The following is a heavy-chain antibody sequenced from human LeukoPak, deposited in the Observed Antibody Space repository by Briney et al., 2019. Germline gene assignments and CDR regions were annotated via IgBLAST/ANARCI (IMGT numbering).Heavy chain of an antibody. V-gene: IGHV4-59*08. Sequence: SETLSLTCTVSGGSISSYYWSWIRQPPGKGLEWIGYIYYSGSTNYNPSLKSRVTISVDTSKNQFSLKLSSATAADTAVYYCARHDGSYFDYWGQGTLVTVSS. J-gene: IGHJ4*02. CDR1: GGSISSYY. D-gene: IGHD1-26*01. CDR2: IYYSGST. CDR3: ARHDGSYFDY.